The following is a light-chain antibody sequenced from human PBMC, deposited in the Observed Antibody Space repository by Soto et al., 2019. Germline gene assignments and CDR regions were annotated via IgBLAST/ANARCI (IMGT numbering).Light chain of an antibody. CDR2: DAF. Sequence: DIQMTQSPSSLSASVGDRVTITCQASQDISSYLNWYQQKXGKVPKIMIYDAFNLGSGVLSRFSGSGSGTDFTLTISGLQPDDFTTDYCQQYTSCSRAFGQGTKVDIK. J-gene: IGKJ1*01. CDR3: QQYTSCSRA. CDR1: QDISSY. V-gene: IGKV1-5*01.